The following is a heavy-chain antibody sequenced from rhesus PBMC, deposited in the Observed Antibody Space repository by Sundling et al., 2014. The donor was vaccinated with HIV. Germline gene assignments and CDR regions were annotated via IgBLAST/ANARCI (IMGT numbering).Heavy chain of an antibody. V-gene: IGHV4-169*02. CDR3: ARDRAWYGLDS. D-gene: IGHD2-39*01. J-gene: IGHJ6*01. CDR1: GGSISSNY. CDR2: IYGSGSST. Sequence: QVQLQESGPGLVKPSETLSVTCAVSGGSISSNYWSWIRQAPGKGLEWIGYIYGSGSSTNYNPSLKSRVTLSVDTSKNQLSLKLSSMTAADTAVYYCARDRAWYGLDSWGQGVVVTVSS.